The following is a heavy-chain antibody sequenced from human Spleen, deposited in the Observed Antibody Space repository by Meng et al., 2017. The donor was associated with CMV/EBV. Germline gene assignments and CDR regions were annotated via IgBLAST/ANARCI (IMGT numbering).Heavy chain of an antibody. CDR1: IDSISSYY. V-gene: IGHV4-59*01. CDR2: IYYSGTT. D-gene: IGHD3-22*01. J-gene: IGHJ4*02. Sequence: SETLSLTCTVSIDSISSYYWTWIRQPPGKGLEWIGYIYYSGTTNYGPSLKSRVTMSGDTSRNQFSLKLSSVTAADTAVYYCALEGGIGYYDYWGQGTLVTVSS. CDR3: ALEGGIGYYDY.